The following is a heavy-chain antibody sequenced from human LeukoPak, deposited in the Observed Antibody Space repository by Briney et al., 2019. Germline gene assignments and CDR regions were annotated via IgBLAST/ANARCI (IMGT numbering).Heavy chain of an antibody. D-gene: IGHD1-1*01. V-gene: IGHV7-4-1*02. CDR2: INTNTGNP. CDR1: GYTFTSYA. CDR3: ARDSAQLELPFDAFDI. J-gene: IGHJ3*02. Sequence: ASVKVSCKASGYTFTSYAMNWVRQAPGQGLEWMGWINTNTGNPTYAQGFTGRFAFSLDTSVSTAYLQISSLKAEDTAVYYCARDSAQLELPFDAFDIWGQGTMVTVSS.